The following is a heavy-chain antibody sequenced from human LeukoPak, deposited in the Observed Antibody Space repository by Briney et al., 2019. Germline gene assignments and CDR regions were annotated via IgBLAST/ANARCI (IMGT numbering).Heavy chain of an antibody. CDR2: IWYDGSNK. CDR3: ASFDGDYFFDY. V-gene: IGHV3-33*01. J-gene: IGHJ4*02. Sequence: GRSLRLSCAASGFTFSSYGMHWVRQAPGKGLEWVAVIWYDGSNKYYADSVKGRFSISRDNSKNTLYLQMNGLRADDTAVYYCASFDGDYFFDYWGQGVMVTVSS. D-gene: IGHD4-17*01. CDR1: GFTFSSYG.